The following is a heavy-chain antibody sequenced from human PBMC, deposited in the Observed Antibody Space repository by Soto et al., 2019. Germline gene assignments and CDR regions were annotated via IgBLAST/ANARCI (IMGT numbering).Heavy chain of an antibody. CDR3: ARRGAHIATAGRRGSYYYYGMDV. Sequence: GESLKISCKGSGYSFTSYWIGWVRQMPGKGLEWMGIIYPGDSDTRYSPSFQGQVTISADKSISTAYLQWSSLKASDTAMYYCARRGAHIATAGRRGSYYYYGMDVWGQGTTVTVSS. V-gene: IGHV5-51*01. D-gene: IGHD6-13*01. CDR1: GYSFTSYW. CDR2: IYPGDSDT. J-gene: IGHJ6*02.